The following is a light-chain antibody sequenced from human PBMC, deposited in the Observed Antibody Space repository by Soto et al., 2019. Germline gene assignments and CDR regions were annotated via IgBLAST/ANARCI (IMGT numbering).Light chain of an antibody. CDR1: ESISSW. J-gene: IGKJ4*01. Sequence: DLQMTQSPSTLSASVGDRVTITCRASESISSWLAWYQQKPGKAPKLLIYKASSLESGVPSRFSGSGSGTEFTLTISSLQPDDFATYYCQQYISYSLTFGGGTKVEIK. V-gene: IGKV1-5*03. CDR3: QQYISYSLT. CDR2: KAS.